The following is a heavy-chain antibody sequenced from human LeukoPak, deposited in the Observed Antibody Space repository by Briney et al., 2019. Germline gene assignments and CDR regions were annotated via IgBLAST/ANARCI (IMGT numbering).Heavy chain of an antibody. V-gene: IGHV3-64*01. D-gene: IGHD3-16*01. CDR3: ARYGGAFADY. CDR2: ISSNGVST. Sequence: PGGSLRLSCAASGFTFNSYAMHWVRQAPGKGLEYVSAISSNGVSTYYANSVKGRFTISRDNSKNTLYLQMGSLRPEDMAVYYCARYGGAFADYWGQGTLVTVSS. J-gene: IGHJ4*02. CDR1: GFTFNSYA.